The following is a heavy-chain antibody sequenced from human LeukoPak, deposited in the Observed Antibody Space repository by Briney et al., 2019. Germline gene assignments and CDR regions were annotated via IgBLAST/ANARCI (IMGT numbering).Heavy chain of an antibody. CDR2: IIPILGIA. V-gene: IGHV1-69*04. D-gene: IGHD3-22*01. Sequence: ASVKLSCKASGGTFSSYAISWVRQATGQGLEWMGRIIPILGIANYAQKFQGRVTITADKSTSTAYMELSSLRSEDTAVYYCARVPGVVVTDDAFDIWGQGTMVTVSS. J-gene: IGHJ3*02. CDR3: ARVPGVVVTDDAFDI. CDR1: GGTFSSYA.